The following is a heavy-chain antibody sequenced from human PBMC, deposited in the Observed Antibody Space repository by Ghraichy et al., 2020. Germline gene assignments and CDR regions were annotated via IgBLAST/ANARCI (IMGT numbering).Heavy chain of an antibody. CDR2: LYYSGST. J-gene: IGHJ6*02. D-gene: IGHD3-10*01. CDR1: GGSISRSSYY. V-gene: IGHV4-39*01. Sequence: SQTLSLTCTVSGGSISRSSYYWGWIRQPPGKGLEWLGSLYYSGSTDYNPSLKSRVTISLDTSKNQFSLKVGSLTAADTAVYYCVRHVKGSRFQPKTRRMDVWGQGTTVTVSS. CDR3: VRHVKGSRFQPKTRRMDV.